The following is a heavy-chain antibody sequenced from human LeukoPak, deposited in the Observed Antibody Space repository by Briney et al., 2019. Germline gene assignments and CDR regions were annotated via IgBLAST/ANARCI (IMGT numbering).Heavy chain of an antibody. CDR1: GYSISSGYY. J-gene: IGHJ4*02. D-gene: IGHD3-10*01. V-gene: IGHV4-38-2*01. Sequence: SETLSLSCAVSGYSISSGYYWGWIRQPPGKGLEWIGSIYHSGSTYYNPSLKSRVTISVDTSKNQFSLKLSSVTAADTAVYYCARQIRITMVRGVAGYWGQGTLVTVSS. CDR3: ARQIRITMVRGVAGY. CDR2: IYHSGST.